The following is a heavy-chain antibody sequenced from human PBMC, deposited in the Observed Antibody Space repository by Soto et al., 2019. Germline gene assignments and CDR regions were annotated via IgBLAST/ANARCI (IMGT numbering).Heavy chain of an antibody. Sequence: QVQLVESGGGVVQPGRSLRLSCAASGFTFSSYGMHWVRQAPGKGLEWVAVKSYDGSNKYYADSVKGRFTISRDNSKNTLYLQMNSLRAEDTAVYYCAKNMVRGVIYRYYFDYWGQGTLVTVSS. J-gene: IGHJ4*02. D-gene: IGHD3-10*01. V-gene: IGHV3-30*18. CDR1: GFTFSSYG. CDR3: AKNMVRGVIYRYYFDY. CDR2: KSYDGSNK.